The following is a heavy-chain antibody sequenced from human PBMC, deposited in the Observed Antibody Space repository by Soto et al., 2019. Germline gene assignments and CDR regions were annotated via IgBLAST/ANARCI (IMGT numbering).Heavy chain of an antibody. CDR2: ISTGTSYI. V-gene: IGHV3-21*01. Sequence: GGSLRLSCASSVCTFSSYTMNCVRHAPGKWLEWVSSISTGTSYIYYADSVKGRFTISRDNAKNSLYLQMNSLRAEDTAVYFCARGPSNWKYTGGGESFEYWGQGTLVIVS. CDR3: ARGPSNWKYTGGGESFEY. J-gene: IGHJ4*02. D-gene: IGHD1-20*01. CDR1: VCTFSSYT.